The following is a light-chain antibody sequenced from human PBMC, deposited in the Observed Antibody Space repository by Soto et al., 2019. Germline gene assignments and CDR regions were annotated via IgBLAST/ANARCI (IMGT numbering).Light chain of an antibody. Sequence: QSALTQPSSASGSPGQSVTISCTGTSSDVGGSDYVSWYQQHPGRAPKVLIYEVSKRPSGVPDRFSGSKSDNTASLTVSGLQAEDEADYYCSSYAGSNLVIFGGGTKVTVL. CDR2: EVS. J-gene: IGLJ2*01. CDR3: SSYAGSNLVI. V-gene: IGLV2-8*01. CDR1: SSDVGGSDY.